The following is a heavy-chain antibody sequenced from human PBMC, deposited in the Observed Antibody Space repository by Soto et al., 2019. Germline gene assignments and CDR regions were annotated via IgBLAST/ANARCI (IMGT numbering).Heavy chain of an antibody. J-gene: IGHJ2*01. V-gene: IGHV3-30*18. CDR1: GFTFSSYG. CDR3: AKDGNAFCGGDCFPPCWYFDL. CDR2: ISYAGSNK. Sequence: QVQLVESGGGVVQPGRSLRLSCAASGFTFSSYGMHWVRQAPGKGLEWVAVISYAGSNKYYADSVKGRFTISRDNSKNTLYLQMNSLRAEDTAMYYCAKDGNAFCGGDCFPPCWYFDLWGRGTLVSVSS. D-gene: IGHD2-21*02.